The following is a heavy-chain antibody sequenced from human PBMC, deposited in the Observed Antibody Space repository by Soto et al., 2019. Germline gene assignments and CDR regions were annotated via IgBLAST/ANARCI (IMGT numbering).Heavy chain of an antibody. CDR3: ARRKNWFDP. CDR2: IYYSGST. CDR1: GGSISSGGYH. V-gene: IGHV4-31*03. Sequence: ILSLTFTVSGGSISSGGYHWSWIRQHPGKGLEWIGYIYYSGSTYYNPSLKSRVTISVDTSKNQFSLKLSSVTAADTAVYYCARRKNWFDPWGQGTLVTVSS. J-gene: IGHJ5*02.